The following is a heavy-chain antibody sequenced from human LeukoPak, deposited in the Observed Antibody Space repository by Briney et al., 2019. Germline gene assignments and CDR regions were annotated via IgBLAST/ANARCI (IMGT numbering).Heavy chain of an antibody. Sequence: GGSLRLSCAASGFNFNTYGMYWVRQAPGKGLEWVAFIRYDETNEYYADSVEGRFTIPRDNSKNTLYLQMNSLRAGDSAVFYFARPRSPTYDSSCYYPYAFDIWGQGTMVTVSS. V-gene: IGHV3-30*02. D-gene: IGHD3-22*01. J-gene: IGHJ3*02. CDR1: GFNFNTYG. CDR3: ARPRSPTYDSSCYYPYAFDI. CDR2: IRYDETNE.